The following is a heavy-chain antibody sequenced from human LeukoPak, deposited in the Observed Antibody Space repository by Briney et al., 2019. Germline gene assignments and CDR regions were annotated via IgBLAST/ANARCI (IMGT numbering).Heavy chain of an antibody. CDR1: GFTFSSYA. CDR2: ISGSGGST. Sequence: GGSLRLSCAASGFTFSSYAMSWVRQAPGKGLEWVSAISGSGGSTYYADSVKGRFTISRDNSKNTLYLQMNSLRAEDTAVYYCAKDRRRLRFLESFDAFDIWGQGTMVTVSS. D-gene: IGHD3-3*01. CDR3: AKDRRRLRFLESFDAFDI. V-gene: IGHV3-23*01. J-gene: IGHJ3*02.